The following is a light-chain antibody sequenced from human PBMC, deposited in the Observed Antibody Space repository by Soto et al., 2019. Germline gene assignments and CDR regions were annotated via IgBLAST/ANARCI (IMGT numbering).Light chain of an antibody. V-gene: IGKV4-1*01. CDR2: WAS. J-gene: IGKJ2*01. Sequence: DIVMTQSPDSLAVSLGERATINCKSSQSVLYSSNNKNYLAWYQQKAGQPPKLLIYWASTRESGVPDRFSGSESGTDFTLTISSLQAEDVAVYYCQQYYSTPYTFGQGTKLEIK. CDR3: QQYYSTPYT. CDR1: QSVLYSSNNKNY.